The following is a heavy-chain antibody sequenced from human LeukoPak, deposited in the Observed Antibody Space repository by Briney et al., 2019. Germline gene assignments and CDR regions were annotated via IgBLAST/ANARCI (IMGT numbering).Heavy chain of an antibody. CDR2: IYYSGNT. V-gene: IGHV4-59*01. Sequence: SETLSLTCTVSGASISSYYWNWIRQPPGKGLEWIGYIYYSGNTNYNPSLKSRVTISIDTSKNQFSLKLSSLTAADTAVYYCARVGYSHGNDYWGQGTLVTVSS. CDR1: GASISSYY. D-gene: IGHD5-18*01. J-gene: IGHJ4*02. CDR3: ARVGYSHGNDY.